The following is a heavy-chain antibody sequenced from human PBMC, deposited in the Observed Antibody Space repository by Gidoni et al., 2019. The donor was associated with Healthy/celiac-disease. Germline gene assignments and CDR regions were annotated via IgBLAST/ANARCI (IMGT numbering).Heavy chain of an antibody. CDR2: IIPIFGTA. V-gene: IGHV1-69*01. CDR1: GGTFSSYA. CDR3: ARDRKDYYGSGSYDY. J-gene: IGHJ4*02. Sequence: QVQLVQSGAAVKTPGSSVTVSCKASGGTFSSYAISWVRQAPGQGLEWMGGIIPIFGTANYAQKFQGRVTITADESTSTAYMELSSLRSEDTAVYYCARDRKDYYGSGSYDYWGQGTLVTVSS. D-gene: IGHD3-10*01.